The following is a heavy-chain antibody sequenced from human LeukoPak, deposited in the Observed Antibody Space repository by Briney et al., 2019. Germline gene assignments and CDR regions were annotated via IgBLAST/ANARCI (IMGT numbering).Heavy chain of an antibody. CDR1: GFTFSSYA. CDR2: ISYDGSNK. CDR3: ARDRGSTSSYGMDV. V-gene: IGHV3-30*04. J-gene: IGHJ6*04. Sequence: GGSLRLSCAASGFTFSSYAMHWVRQAPGKGLEWVAVISYDGSNKYYADSVKGRFTISRDNSKNTLYLQMNSLRAEGTAVYYCARDRGSTSSYGMDVWGKGTTVTVSS. D-gene: IGHD2-2*01.